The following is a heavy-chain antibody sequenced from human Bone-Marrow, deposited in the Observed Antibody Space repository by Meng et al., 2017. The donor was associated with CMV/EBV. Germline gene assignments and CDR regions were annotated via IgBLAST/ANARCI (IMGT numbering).Heavy chain of an antibody. CDR2: IKQDGSEK. Sequence: GESLKISCAASGFTFSSYGMHWVRQAPGKGLEWVANIKQDGSEKYYVDSVKGRFTISRDNAKNSLYLQMNSLRAEDTAVYYCARVHDSSPPNLFDYWGQGPLVTVSS. CDR1: GFTFSSYG. CDR3: ARVHDSSPPNLFDY. V-gene: IGHV3-7*01. J-gene: IGHJ4*02. D-gene: IGHD6-13*01.